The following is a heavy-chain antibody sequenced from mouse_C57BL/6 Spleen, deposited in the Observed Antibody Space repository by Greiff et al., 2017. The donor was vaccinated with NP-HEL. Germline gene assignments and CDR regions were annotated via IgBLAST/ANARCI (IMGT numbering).Heavy chain of an antibody. CDR3: ARFGLGLQVGYFDY. D-gene: IGHD3-1*01. CDR2: IYPRSGNT. CDR1: GYTFTSYG. J-gene: IGHJ2*01. V-gene: IGHV1-81*01. Sequence: QVQLQQSGAELARPGASVKLSCKASGYTFTSYGISWVKQRTGQGLECIGEIYPRSGNTYYNEKFKGKATLTADKSSSTAYMELRSLTSEDSAVYFCARFGLGLQVGYFDYWGQGTTLTVSS.